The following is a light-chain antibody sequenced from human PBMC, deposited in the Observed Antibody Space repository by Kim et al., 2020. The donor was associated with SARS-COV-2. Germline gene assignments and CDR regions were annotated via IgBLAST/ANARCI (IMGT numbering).Light chain of an antibody. V-gene: IGKV3-11*01. CDR3: HHRSNWPGT. CDR1: QSVASF. CDR2: DAS. J-gene: IGKJ5*01. Sequence: LSPGERATLSCRASQSVASFLAWYQQIPGQAPRLLIYDASNRATDIPARFSGSGSGTDFTLTIGSLEPEDFAVYYCHHRSNWPGTFGKGTRLEIK.